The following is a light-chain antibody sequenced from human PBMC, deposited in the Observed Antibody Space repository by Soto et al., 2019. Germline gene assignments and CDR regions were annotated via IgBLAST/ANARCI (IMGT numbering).Light chain of an antibody. CDR2: KAS. Sequence: DIQMTQSPSTLSGSVGDRVTITCRASQTISSWLAWYQQKPGKAPKLLIYKASTLKSGVPSRFSGSGSGTEFTLTISSLQPDDFATYYCQHYNSYSEAFGQGTEVAI. CDR3: QHYNSYSEA. CDR1: QTISSW. J-gene: IGKJ1*01. V-gene: IGKV1-5*03.